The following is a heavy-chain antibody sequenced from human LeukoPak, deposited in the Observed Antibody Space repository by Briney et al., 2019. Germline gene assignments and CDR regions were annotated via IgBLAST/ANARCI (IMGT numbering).Heavy chain of an antibody. CDR2: IIPIFGTA. J-gene: IGHJ4*02. D-gene: IGHD3-22*01. Sequence: ASVKVSCKASGGTFSSYAISWVRQAPGQGLEWMGGIIPIFGTANYVQKFQGRVTITTDESTSTAYMELSSLRSEDTAVYYCARGSGGIGYDSSGYLGYFDYWGQGTLVTVSS. V-gene: IGHV1-69*05. CDR3: ARGSGGIGYDSSGYLGYFDY. CDR1: GGTFSSYA.